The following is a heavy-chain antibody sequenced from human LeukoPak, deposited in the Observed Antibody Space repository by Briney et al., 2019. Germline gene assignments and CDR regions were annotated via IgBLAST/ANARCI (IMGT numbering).Heavy chain of an antibody. J-gene: IGHJ1*01. Sequence: ASVKVSCKISGYTLTELSMHWVRQAPGKGLEWMGGFDPEDGETIYAQKFQGRVTMTEDTSTDTAYMELSSLRSEDTAVYYCATTTTVTTGYFQHWGQGTLGTVSS. D-gene: IGHD4-17*01. CDR3: ATTTTVTTGYFQH. CDR2: FDPEDGET. V-gene: IGHV1-24*01. CDR1: GYTLTELS.